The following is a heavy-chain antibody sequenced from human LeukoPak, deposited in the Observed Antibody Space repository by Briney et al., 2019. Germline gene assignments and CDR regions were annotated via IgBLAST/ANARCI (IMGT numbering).Heavy chain of an antibody. D-gene: IGHD1-26*01. CDR2: ISGSGSRT. V-gene: IGHV3-23*01. Sequence: PGGSLRLSCAASGFSFSSYAMSWVRQAPGKGLEWVSGISGSGSRTWFADSVKGRFSVSRDNFNNTLYLQMSSLRVEDTAIYYCAKLAFRGASYIRWVDPWGQGTRVTVSS. J-gene: IGHJ5*02. CDR3: AKLAFRGASYIRWVDP. CDR1: GFSFSSYA.